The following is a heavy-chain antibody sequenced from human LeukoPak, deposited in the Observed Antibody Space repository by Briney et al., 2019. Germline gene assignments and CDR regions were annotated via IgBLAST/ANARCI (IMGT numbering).Heavy chain of an antibody. J-gene: IGHJ3*01. Sequence: PSQTLSLTCTVSGGSVFTYYWTWIRQPPGKGLEWIGSINYSGRTNFNPSLKSRVTLSIDASKNQFSLKLTAVTAADTAVYYCARPHYYDSSGYYYEEGAFDLWGQGTMVTVSS. CDR3: ARPHYYDSSGYYYEEGAFDL. CDR1: GGSVFTYY. CDR2: INYSGRT. V-gene: IGHV4-59*08. D-gene: IGHD3-22*01.